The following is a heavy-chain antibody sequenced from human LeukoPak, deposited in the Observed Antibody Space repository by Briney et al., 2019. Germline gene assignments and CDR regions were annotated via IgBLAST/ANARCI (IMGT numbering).Heavy chain of an antibody. CDR2: VAGAGDT. Sequence: GGSLRLSCAASGFTFSSYDMHWVRQATGRGVEWVSGVAGAGDTYYADSVKGRFTISREDGKNSLYLQMNSLRAGDTAVYYCARGGIRGVTWNWLDPWGQGTLVTVSS. CDR3: ARGGIRGVTWNWLDP. D-gene: IGHD3-10*01. V-gene: IGHV3-13*01. J-gene: IGHJ5*02. CDR1: GFTFSSYD.